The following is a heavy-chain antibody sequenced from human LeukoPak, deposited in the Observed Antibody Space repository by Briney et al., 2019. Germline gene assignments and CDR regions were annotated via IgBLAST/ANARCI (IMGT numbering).Heavy chain of an antibody. CDR3: AGRFSCGEGY. J-gene: IGHJ4*02. Sequence: RPGGSLRLSCVASGFSFSHYPMHWVRQAPGKGLEWVAVIWDDGSYKDYGDSVKGRSTISRDNSKNTLYLDMISLRAEDTAVYFCAGRFSCGEGYWGQGTHVTVSS. CDR2: IWDDGSYK. CDR1: GFSFSHYP. D-gene: IGHD6-19*01. V-gene: IGHV3-30*02.